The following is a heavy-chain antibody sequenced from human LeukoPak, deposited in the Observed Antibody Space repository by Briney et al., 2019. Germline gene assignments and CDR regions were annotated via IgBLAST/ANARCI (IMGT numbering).Heavy chain of an antibody. V-gene: IGHV4-4*07. CDR3: ASSYSSSWYYFDY. CDR2: IYTSGST. CDR1: GGSISSYY. Sequence: SETLSLTCTVSGGSISSYYWSRIRQPAGKGLEWIGRIYTSGSTNYNPSLKSRVTMSVDTSKNQFSLKLSSVTAADTAVYYCASSYSSSWYYFDYWGQGTLVTVSS. J-gene: IGHJ4*02. D-gene: IGHD6-13*01.